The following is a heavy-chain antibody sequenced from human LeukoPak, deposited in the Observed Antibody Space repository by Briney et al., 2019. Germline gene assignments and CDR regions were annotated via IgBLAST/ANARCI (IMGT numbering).Heavy chain of an antibody. CDR1: GFTFTDYW. D-gene: IGHD6-13*01. CDR2: IRQDGSEK. CDR3: ARDGTAAGLYFDL. Sequence: GGSLRLSCAVSGFTFTDYWMNWGRQAPGGELEWVASIRQDGSEKTYVDSVKGRFTISRDNTKNSLPLQLNSLRVEDTAVYYCARDGTAAGLYFDLWGQGTLVTVSS. V-gene: IGHV3-7*01. J-gene: IGHJ4*01.